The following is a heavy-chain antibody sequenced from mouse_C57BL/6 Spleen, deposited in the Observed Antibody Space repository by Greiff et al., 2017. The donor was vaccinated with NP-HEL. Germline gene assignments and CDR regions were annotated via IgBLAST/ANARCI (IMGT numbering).Heavy chain of an antibody. D-gene: IGHD2-14*01. V-gene: IGHV7-3*01. Sequence: EVHLVESGGGLVQPGGSLSLSCAASGFTFTDYYMSWVRQPPGKALEWLGFIRNKANGYTTEYSASVKGRFTISRDNSQSILYLQMNALRAEDSATYYCARYEVRRTRYAMDYWGQGTSVTVSS. CDR1: GFTFTDYY. J-gene: IGHJ4*01. CDR2: IRNKANGYTT. CDR3: ARYEVRRTRYAMDY.